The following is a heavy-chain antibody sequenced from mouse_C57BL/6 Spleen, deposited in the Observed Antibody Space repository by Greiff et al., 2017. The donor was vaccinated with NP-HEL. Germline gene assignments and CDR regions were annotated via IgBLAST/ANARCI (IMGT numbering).Heavy chain of an antibody. V-gene: IGHV1-22*01. CDR2: INPNNGGT. CDR3: ARGEGNLAWFAY. CDR1: GYTFTDYN. Sequence: VQLQQSGPELVKPGASVKMSCKASGYTFTDYNMHWVKQSHGKSLEWIGYINPNNGGTSYNQKFKGKATLTVNKSSSTAYMELRSLTSEDSAVYYCARGEGNLAWFAYWGQGTLVTVSA. J-gene: IGHJ3*01.